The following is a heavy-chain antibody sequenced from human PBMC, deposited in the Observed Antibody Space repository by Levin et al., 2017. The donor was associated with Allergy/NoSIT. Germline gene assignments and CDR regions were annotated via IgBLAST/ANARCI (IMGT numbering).Heavy chain of an antibody. J-gene: IGHJ4*02. CDR1: GFTFSTNG. V-gene: IGHV3-23*01. D-gene: IGHD1-26*01. CDR2: ISRTGSRT. Sequence: GESLKISCAVSGFTFSTNGMTWVRQAPGKGLEWVSSISRTGSRTYYADFVKGRFTISRDNSKNTLSLQMNSLRAEDTAVYYCATGYSSSYYSLVYWGQGTLVTVSS. CDR3: ATGYSSSYYSLVY.